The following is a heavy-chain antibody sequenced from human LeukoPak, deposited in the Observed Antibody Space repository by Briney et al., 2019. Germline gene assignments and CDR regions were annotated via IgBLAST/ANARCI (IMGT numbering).Heavy chain of an antibody. CDR1: GYTFTSYG. V-gene: IGHV1-18*01. Sequence: ASVKVSCKASGYTFTSYGISLVRQAPGQGLEWMGWISAYNGNTNYAQKLQGRVAMTTDTSTSTAYMELRSLRSDDTAVYYCARDRYYYDSSGYFGLDFWAQGTLVTVSS. D-gene: IGHD3-22*01. J-gene: IGHJ4*02. CDR2: ISAYNGNT. CDR3: ARDRYYYDSSGYFGLDF.